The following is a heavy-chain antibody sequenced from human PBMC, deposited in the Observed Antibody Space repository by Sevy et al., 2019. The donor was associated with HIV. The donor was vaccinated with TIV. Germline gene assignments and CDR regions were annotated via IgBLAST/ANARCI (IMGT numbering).Heavy chain of an antibody. J-gene: IGHJ4*02. D-gene: IGHD3-22*01. V-gene: IGHV3-7*04. CDR1: GFSFSNYW. CDR2: VKQDESEK. CDR3: ARGNSGSFDY. Sequence: GWSLRLSCAASGFSFSNYWMHWVRQAPGKGLEWVANVKQDESEKYYVASVKGRFTISRDNAKNSVYLQMNSLRPEDTAIYYCARGNSGSFDYWGQGTLVTVSS.